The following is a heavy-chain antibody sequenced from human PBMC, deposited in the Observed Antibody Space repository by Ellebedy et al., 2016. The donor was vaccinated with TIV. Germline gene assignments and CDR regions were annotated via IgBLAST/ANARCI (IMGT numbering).Heavy chain of an antibody. Sequence: ASVKVSCKASGYTFTGYYMHWVRQAPGQGLEWMGWINPNSGGTNYAQKFQGRVTMTRDTSISTAYMELSRLRSDDTAVYYCARDRYYDIPRDYWGQGTLVTVSS. CDR3: ARDRYYDIPRDY. J-gene: IGHJ4*02. D-gene: IGHD3-9*01. CDR1: GYTFTGYY. CDR2: INPNSGGT. V-gene: IGHV1-2*02.